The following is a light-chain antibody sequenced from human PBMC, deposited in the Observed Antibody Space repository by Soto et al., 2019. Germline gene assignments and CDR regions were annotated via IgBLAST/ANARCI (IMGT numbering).Light chain of an antibody. Sequence: EIVLTQSPGTLSVSPGERATLSCRASQSVSSSYLAWYQQKPGQAPRLLIYGASSRATGIPDRFSGSGSGTEFTLTINRLEPEDLAVYYCQQYGTSSLTLGPGTKVNI. V-gene: IGKV3-20*01. J-gene: IGKJ3*01. CDR3: QQYGTSSLT. CDR1: QSVSSSY. CDR2: GAS.